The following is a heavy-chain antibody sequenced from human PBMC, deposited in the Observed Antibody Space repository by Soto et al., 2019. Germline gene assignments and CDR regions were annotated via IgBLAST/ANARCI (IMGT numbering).Heavy chain of an antibody. D-gene: IGHD1-1*01. CDR2: ISGSGGST. V-gene: IGHV3-23*01. CDR1: GFTFSSYA. J-gene: IGHJ6*02. Sequence: EVQLLESGGGLVQPGGSLRLSCAASGFTFSSYAMSWVRQAPGKGLEWVSAISGSGGSTYYADSVKGRFTISRDKSKNTRYLQMNSLRAEDTAVYYCAKEEKQRPYYGWDVWGQGTTVTVSS. CDR3: AKEEKQRPYYGWDV.